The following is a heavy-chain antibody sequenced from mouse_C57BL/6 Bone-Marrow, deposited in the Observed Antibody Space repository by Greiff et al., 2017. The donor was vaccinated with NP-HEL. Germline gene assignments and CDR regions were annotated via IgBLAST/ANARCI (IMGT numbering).Heavy chain of an antibody. CDR2: ISDGGSYT. D-gene: IGHD1-1*01. Sequence: EVQLVESGGGLVKPGGSLKLSCAASGFTFSSYAMSWVRQTPEKRLEWVATISDGGSYTYYPDNVKGRFTISRDNAKNNLYLQMSHLKSEDTAMYYCARGGDYGSSFFDYWGQGTTLTVSS. J-gene: IGHJ2*01. CDR1: GFTFSSYA. CDR3: ARGGDYGSSFFDY. V-gene: IGHV5-4*01.